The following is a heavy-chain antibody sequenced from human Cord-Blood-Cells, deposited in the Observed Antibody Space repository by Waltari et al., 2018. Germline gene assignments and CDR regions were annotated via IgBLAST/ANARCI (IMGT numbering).Heavy chain of an antibody. D-gene: IGHD4-17*01. CDR3: ARGGWHDYGDYGGDY. CDR2: INPSGGST. J-gene: IGHJ4*02. CDR1: GYTFTSYY. V-gene: IGHV1-46*01. Sequence: QVQLVQSGAEVKKPGASVKVSCKASGYTFTSYYMPWVRKAPGQGLEWMGIINPSGGSTSYAQKFQGRVTMTRDTSTSTVYMELSSLRSEDTAVYYCARGGWHDYGDYGGDYWGQGTLVTISS.